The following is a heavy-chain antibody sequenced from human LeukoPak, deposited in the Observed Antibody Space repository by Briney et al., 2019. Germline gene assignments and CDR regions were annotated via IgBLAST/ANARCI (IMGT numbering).Heavy chain of an antibody. CDR1: GDSFSTYY. Sequence: SETLSLTCAVSGDSFSTYYWTWIRQPAGKGLEWIERIYTSGSTNCNPSLKSRVTMSIDTSKKQFSLKLTSVTAADTAVYYCARDLGYDSSGYHYWGQGTLVTVSS. D-gene: IGHD3-22*01. CDR3: ARDLGYDSSGYHY. J-gene: IGHJ4*02. V-gene: IGHV4-4*07. CDR2: IYTSGST.